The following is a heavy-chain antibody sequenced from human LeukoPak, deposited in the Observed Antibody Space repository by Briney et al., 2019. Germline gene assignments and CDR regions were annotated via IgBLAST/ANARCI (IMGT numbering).Heavy chain of an antibody. V-gene: IGHV3-7*01. CDR3: ARVVAAAGPSDY. Sequence: PGGSLRLSCAASGFPLISYWMRWVRQAPGRGLEWVANIKQDGSGKYYVDSVKGRFTISIDNAKNSLYLQMNSLRAEDTAVYDCARVVAAAGPSDYWGEGTLVTVSS. J-gene: IGHJ4*02. D-gene: IGHD6-13*01. CDR1: GFPLISYW. CDR2: IKQDGSGK.